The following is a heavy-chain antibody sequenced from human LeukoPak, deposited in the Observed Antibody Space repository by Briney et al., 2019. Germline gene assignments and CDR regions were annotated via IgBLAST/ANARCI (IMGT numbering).Heavy chain of an antibody. J-gene: IGHJ1*01. CDR3: ASVAVAGMRYFQH. Sequence: ASVKVSYKASGYTFTSYGISWVRQAPGQGLEWMGWISAYNGNTNYAQKLQGRVTMTTDTSTSTAYMELRSLRSDDTAVYYCASVAVAGMRYFQHWGQGTLVTVSS. CDR2: ISAYNGNT. D-gene: IGHD6-19*01. V-gene: IGHV1-18*01. CDR1: GYTFTSYG.